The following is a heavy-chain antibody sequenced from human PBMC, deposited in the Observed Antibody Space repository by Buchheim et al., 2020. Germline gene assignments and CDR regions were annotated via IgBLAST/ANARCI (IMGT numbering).Heavy chain of an antibody. CDR3: ARVAAYGASDY. D-gene: IGHD4/OR15-4a*01. CDR2: ISYSSRYA. V-gene: IGHV3-11*06. CDR1: GFTFSDYY. J-gene: IGHJ4*02. Sequence: QVQLVESGGGLVKPGGSLRLSCAASGFTFSDYYMTWIRQAPGKGLEWVSSISYSSRYANYADSVKGRFTISRDDARNSLLLQMNNLRAEDTAVYYCARVAAYGASDYWGQGTL.